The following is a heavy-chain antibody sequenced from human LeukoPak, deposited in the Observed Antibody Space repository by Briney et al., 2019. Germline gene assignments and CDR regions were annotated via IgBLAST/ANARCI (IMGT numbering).Heavy chain of an antibody. CDR3: ARHTVGATDY. V-gene: IGHV4-39*01. Sequence: SETLSLTCTVSGGPISSSSYYWGWIRQPPGKGLEWIGSIYYSGSTYYNPSLKSQVTISVDTSKNQFSLKLSSVTAADTAVYYCARHTVGATDYWGQGTLATVSS. D-gene: IGHD1-26*01. CDR2: IYYSGST. J-gene: IGHJ4*02. CDR1: GGPISSSSYY.